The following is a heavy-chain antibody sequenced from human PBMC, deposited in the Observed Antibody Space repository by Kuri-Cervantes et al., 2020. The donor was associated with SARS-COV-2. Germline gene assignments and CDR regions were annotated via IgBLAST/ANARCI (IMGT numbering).Heavy chain of an antibody. CDR3: ARGRPNFDY. V-gene: IGHV4-59*08. CDR1: GGSISSYY. Sequence: SETLSLTCTVSGGSISSYYWSWIRQPPGKGLEWIGYIYYSWSTNYNPSLKNRVTISGDTSKNQFSLKLSSVTAADTAVYYCARGRPNFDYWGQGTLVTVSS. J-gene: IGHJ4*02. D-gene: IGHD1-1*01. CDR2: IYYSWST.